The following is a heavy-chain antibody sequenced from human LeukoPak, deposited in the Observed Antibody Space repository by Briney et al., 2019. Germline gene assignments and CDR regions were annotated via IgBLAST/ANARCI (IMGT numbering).Heavy chain of an antibody. Sequence: GASVKVSCKASGYTLTSYYMHWVRQAPGQGLEWMGWINPNSGDTNYSQKFRAWVTMTRDTSISTAYMELSRLRSDDTAVYYCARAPGASPFDYWGQGTLVTVSS. CDR3: ARAPGASPFDY. CDR1: GYTLTSYY. CDR2: INPNSGDT. J-gene: IGHJ4*02. V-gene: IGHV1-2*04. D-gene: IGHD3-10*01.